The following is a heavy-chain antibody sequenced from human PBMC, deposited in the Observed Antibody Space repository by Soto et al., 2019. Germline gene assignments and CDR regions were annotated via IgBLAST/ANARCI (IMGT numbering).Heavy chain of an antibody. CDR2: ISGSGLST. Sequence: EVQLLESGGGLVQPGGSLRLSCTGSGFTFTNYAMSWVRQAPGRGLQWVSGISGSGLSTYYADSVKGRFTVSRHNSKNTLYLQMNSLRAQDMAVYYCATAPLHHPRWFFDYWGQGTLVTVSS. CDR3: ATAPLHHPRWFFDY. J-gene: IGHJ4*02. CDR1: GFTFTNYA. D-gene: IGHD3-10*01. V-gene: IGHV3-23*01.